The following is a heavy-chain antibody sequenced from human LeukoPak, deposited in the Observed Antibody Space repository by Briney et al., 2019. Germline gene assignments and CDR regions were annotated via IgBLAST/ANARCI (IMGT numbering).Heavy chain of an antibody. Sequence: SETLSLTCAVYGGSFRGYYWSWIRQPPGKGLEWIGEINHSGSTNYNPSLKSRVTISVDTSKNQFSLKLSSVTAADTAVYYCARGATVTGHYYYYMDVWGKGTTVTVSS. CDR1: GGSFRGYY. V-gene: IGHV4-34*01. CDR3: ARGATVTGHYYYYMDV. CDR2: INHSGST. D-gene: IGHD4-17*01. J-gene: IGHJ6*03.